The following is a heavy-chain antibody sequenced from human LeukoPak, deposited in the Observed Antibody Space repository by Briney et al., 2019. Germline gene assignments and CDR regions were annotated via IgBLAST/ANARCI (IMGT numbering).Heavy chain of an antibody. D-gene: IGHD5-24*01. V-gene: IGHV3-7*01. CDR3: ASGGGTTITY. CDR2: IKQDGSEK. J-gene: IGHJ4*02. Sequence: GGSLRLSCAASGFTFSNAWMSWVRQAPGKGLEWVANIKQDGSEKYYVDSVKGRFTISRVNVKNTVYLQMNSLRVEDTAVYYCASGGGTTITYWGQGTLVTVSS. CDR1: GFTFSNAW.